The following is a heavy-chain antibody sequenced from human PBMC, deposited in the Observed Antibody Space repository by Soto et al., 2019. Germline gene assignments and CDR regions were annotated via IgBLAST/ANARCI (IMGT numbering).Heavy chain of an antibody. CDR2: ISSSSSTI. CDR3: ARDGDYDYIWGSYPVHDAFDI. Sequence: EVQLVESGGGLVQPGGSLRLSCAASGFTFSSYSMNWVRQAPGKGLEWVSYISSSSSTIYYADSVKGRFTISRDNAKNSLYLQMNSLRAEDTAVYYCARDGDYDYIWGSYPVHDAFDIWGQGTMVTVSS. V-gene: IGHV3-48*01. J-gene: IGHJ3*02. CDR1: GFTFSSYS. D-gene: IGHD3-16*02.